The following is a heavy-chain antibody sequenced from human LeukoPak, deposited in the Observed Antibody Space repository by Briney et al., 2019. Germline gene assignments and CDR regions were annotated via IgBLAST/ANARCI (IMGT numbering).Heavy chain of an antibody. CDR1: IGAFDNYA. J-gene: IGHJ4*02. D-gene: IGHD2-8*01. CDR3: ARSLRVSGDFDY. CDR2: IIPIFETT. V-gene: IGHV1-69*01. Sequence: SVKVSCKLSIGAFDNYAVYWVQQAPGQGLEWMGAIIPIFETTNYAPKFQGRITITADGSTGTDYMDLSSLRSEDTAIYYCARSLRVSGDFDYWGQGTQVIAS.